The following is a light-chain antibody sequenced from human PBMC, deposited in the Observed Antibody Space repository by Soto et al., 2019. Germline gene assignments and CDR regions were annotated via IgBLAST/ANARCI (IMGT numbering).Light chain of an antibody. V-gene: IGLV1-40*01. CDR1: SSNIGAGYD. CDR2: GNS. J-gene: IGLJ2*01. Sequence: QSVLTQPPSVSGAPGQRVTISCTGSSSNIGAGYDVHWYQQLPGTAPKLLIYGNSNRPSGVPDRFSGSKSGTSASLAITGLQAEDEAYYYCQSYDSSLGGAFGGGTKLTVL. CDR3: QSYDSSLGGA.